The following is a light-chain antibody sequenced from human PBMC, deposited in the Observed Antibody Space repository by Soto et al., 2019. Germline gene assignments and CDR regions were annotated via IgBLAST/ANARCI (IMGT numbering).Light chain of an antibody. V-gene: IGKV3-15*01. J-gene: IGKJ4*01. CDR2: GAS. CDR1: QSVSSN. CDR3: QQYNKWPPLT. Sequence: EIVLTQSPAALSVSPGERATLSCRASQSVSSNLAWYQQKPGQAPRLLIYGASTRATGIPARFSGSGSGTEFALPISSLQSADFAVYYCQQYNKWPPLTFGGGTKVEIK.